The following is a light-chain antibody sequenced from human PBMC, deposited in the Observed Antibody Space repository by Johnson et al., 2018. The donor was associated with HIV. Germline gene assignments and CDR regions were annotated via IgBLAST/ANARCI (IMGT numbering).Light chain of an antibody. CDR2: ENN. CDR3: GTWDSSLSSYV. Sequence: QSVLTQPPSVSAAPGQKVTISCSGSSSNIGNNYVSWYQQLPGTAPKLLICENNKRPSGIPDRFSGSKSGTSATLGITGLQTGDEADYYCGTWDSSLSSYVFGIGTKVSVL. J-gene: IGLJ1*01. CDR1: SSNIGNNY. V-gene: IGLV1-51*02.